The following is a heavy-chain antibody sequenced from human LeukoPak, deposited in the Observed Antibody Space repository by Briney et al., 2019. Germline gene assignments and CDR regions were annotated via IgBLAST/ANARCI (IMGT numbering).Heavy chain of an antibody. CDR2: INRSGST. CDR3: AKSSSSAGAFDI. CDR1: GGSFSGYY. D-gene: IGHD6-19*01. Sequence: SETLSLTCAVYGGSFSGYYWSWIRQPPGKGLEWIGEINRSGSTNYNPSLKSRVTISVDTSKNQFSLKLSSVTAADTAVYYCAKSSSSAGAFDIWGQGTMVTVSS. V-gene: IGHV4-34*01. J-gene: IGHJ3*02.